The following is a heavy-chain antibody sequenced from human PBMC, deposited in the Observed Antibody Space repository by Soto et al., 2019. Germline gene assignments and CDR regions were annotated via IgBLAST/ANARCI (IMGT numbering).Heavy chain of an antibody. V-gene: IGHV1-69*13. D-gene: IGHD6-19*01. CDR1: GGTFSSYA. Sequence: VASVKVSCKASGGTFSSYAISWVRQAPGQGLEWMGGIIPIFGTANYAQKFQGRVTITADESTSTAYMELSSLRSEDTAVYYCARDLIRAVACNVHMDVWGQGTTVTVSS. CDR2: IIPIFGTA. CDR3: ARDLIRAVACNVHMDV. J-gene: IGHJ6*02.